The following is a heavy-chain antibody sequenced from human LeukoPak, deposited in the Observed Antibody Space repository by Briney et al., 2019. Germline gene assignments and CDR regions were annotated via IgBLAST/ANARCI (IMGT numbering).Heavy chain of an antibody. Sequence: ASVKVSCKASGYTFTSYGISWVRQAPGQGLEWMGWISAYNGNTNYAQKLQGRVTMTTDTSTSTAYMELRSLRSDDTAVYYCARVPPTWRQLWQFDYWGQGTLVTVSS. J-gene: IGHJ4*02. V-gene: IGHV1-18*01. CDR3: ARVPPTWRQLWQFDY. CDR1: GYTFTSYG. CDR2: ISAYNGNT. D-gene: IGHD5-18*01.